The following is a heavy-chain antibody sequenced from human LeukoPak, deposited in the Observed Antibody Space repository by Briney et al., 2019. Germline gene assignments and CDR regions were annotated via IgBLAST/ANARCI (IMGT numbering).Heavy chain of an antibody. V-gene: IGHV4-39*06. D-gene: IGHD6-19*01. CDR1: GGSISSSSYY. J-gene: IGHJ6*02. CDR3: ARGRLPGIAVAYRGDYYYGMDV. Sequence: SETLSLTCTVSGGSISSSSYYWGWIRQPPGKGLEWIGSIYYSGSTYYNPSLKSRLTISVDTSKTQFALKMTSVTAADTAVYYCARGRLPGIAVAYRGDYYYGMDVWGQGTTVTVSS. CDR2: IYYSGST.